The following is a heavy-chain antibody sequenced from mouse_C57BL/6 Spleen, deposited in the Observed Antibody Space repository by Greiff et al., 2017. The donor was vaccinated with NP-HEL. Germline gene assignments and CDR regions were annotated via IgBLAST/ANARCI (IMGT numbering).Heavy chain of an antibody. D-gene: IGHD2-3*01. Sequence: QVQLQQSGAELVRPGASVTLSCKASGYTFTDYEMHWVKQTPVHGLEWIGAIDPETGGTAYNQKFKGKAILTADKSSSTAYMELRSLTSEDSAVYYCKRKSEGIYDGYYVFAYWGQGTLVTVSA. J-gene: IGHJ3*01. CDR1: GYTFTDYE. V-gene: IGHV1-15*01. CDR3: KRKSEGIYDGYYVFAY. CDR2: IDPETGGT.